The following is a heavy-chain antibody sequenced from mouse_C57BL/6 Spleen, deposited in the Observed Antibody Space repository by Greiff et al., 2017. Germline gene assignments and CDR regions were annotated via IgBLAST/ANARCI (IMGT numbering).Heavy chain of an antibody. J-gene: IGHJ4*01. D-gene: IGHD3-3*01. Sequence: EVHLVESGGGLVKPGGSLKLSCAASGFTFSDYGMHWVRQAPEQGLEWVAYISSGSSTIYYADTVKGRFTISRDNAKNTLFLQMTSLRSEDTAMYYCARPWLGEGARDYWGQGTSVTVSS. CDR2: ISSGSSTI. CDR3: ARPWLGEGARDY. V-gene: IGHV5-17*01. CDR1: GFTFSDYG.